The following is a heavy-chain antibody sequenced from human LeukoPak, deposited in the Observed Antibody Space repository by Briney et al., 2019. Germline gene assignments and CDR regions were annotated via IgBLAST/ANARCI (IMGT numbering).Heavy chain of an antibody. Sequence: GGSLRLSCAASGFTVSGNYMTWVRRAPGKGLEWVSVIYSGGNTYYVDSVKGRFTISRDNSKNTLYLQMNSLRAEDTAVYYCGRQMTTVITGVYYYYGMDVWGQGTTVTVSS. J-gene: IGHJ6*02. D-gene: IGHD3-16*01. CDR2: IYSGGNT. CDR1: GFTVSGNY. V-gene: IGHV3-66*04. CDR3: GRQMTTVITGVYYYYGMDV.